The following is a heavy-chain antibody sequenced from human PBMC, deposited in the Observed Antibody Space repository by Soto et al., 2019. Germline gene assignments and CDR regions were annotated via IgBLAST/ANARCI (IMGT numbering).Heavy chain of an antibody. CDR1: GFTFSSYA. CDR2: ISSNVGST. V-gene: IGHV3-64D*08. D-gene: IGHD2-2*02. CDR3: VKDGCSSTSCYINLNDAFDI. J-gene: IGHJ3*02. Sequence: GGYLRLYCSASGFTFSSYAMHRFRQAPGKGLEYVSTISSNVGSTYYADAVKGKFTISRDNSKNTLYLQMSSLRAEDTAVYYCVKDGCSSTSCYINLNDAFDIWGQGTMVTVSS.